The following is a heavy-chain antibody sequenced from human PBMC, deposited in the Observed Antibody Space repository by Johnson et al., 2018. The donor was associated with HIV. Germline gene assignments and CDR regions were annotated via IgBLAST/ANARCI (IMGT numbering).Heavy chain of an antibody. CDR3: ARDRAPVYSSSSTPFDAFDF. CDR1: GFTFSNHA. D-gene: IGHD6-6*01. Sequence: QVQLVESGGGVVQPGRSLRLSCAASGFTFSNHAIHWVRQAPGKGLEWVAIVAFDGSNKYYADSVKGRFTISRDNSKNKLYLQMNSLRAEDTAVYYCARDRAPVYSSSSTPFDAFDFWGQGTMVTVSS. CDR2: VAFDGSNK. J-gene: IGHJ3*01. V-gene: IGHV3-30*03.